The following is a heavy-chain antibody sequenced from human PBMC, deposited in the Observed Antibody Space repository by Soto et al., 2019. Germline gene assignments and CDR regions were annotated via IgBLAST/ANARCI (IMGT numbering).Heavy chain of an antibody. V-gene: IGHV3-23*01. Sequence: GGSLRLSCAASGFTFSSYAMKGGRQAPGKGLEWVSLIGESGTPTYYADSVKGRFTISRDNSGNTLFLEMYSLRAEDTAVYYCARYIPGVRYYGMDVWGQGTTVTVSS. CDR2: IGESGTPT. CDR3: ARYIPGVRYYGMDV. J-gene: IGHJ6*02. CDR1: GFTFSSYA. D-gene: IGHD2-2*01.